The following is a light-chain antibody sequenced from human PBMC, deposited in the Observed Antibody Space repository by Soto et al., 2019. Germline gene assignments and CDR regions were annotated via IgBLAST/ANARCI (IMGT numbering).Light chain of an antibody. CDR3: QQYHTWPIT. J-gene: IGKJ4*01. Sequence: DIPMTQSPPSLSASVGDSVTITCRASQGIGNSLAWYQQKPGKVPMLLIYGASTLQSGVPSRFSGSGSGTDFTLTISSLRPEDVATYYCQQYHTWPITFGGGTKVEIK. CDR1: QGIGNS. V-gene: IGKV1-27*01. CDR2: GAS.